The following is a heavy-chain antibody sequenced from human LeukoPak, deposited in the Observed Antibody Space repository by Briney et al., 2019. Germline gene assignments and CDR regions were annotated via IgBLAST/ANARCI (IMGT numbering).Heavy chain of an antibody. CDR3: ARDPRWLTPDCTSTSCYENYFDP. CDR2: IHHSGSA. J-gene: IGHJ5*02. V-gene: IGHV4-38-2*02. CDR1: GYSISSGYQ. Sequence: SETLSLTCGVSGYSISSGYQWAWIRQSPGKGLEWIGSIHHSGSAHYDPSLKSRVTISLETSKNQFSLNMYSVTAADTAVYYCARDPRWLTPDCTSTSCYENYFDPWGQGTLVTVSS. D-gene: IGHD2-2*01.